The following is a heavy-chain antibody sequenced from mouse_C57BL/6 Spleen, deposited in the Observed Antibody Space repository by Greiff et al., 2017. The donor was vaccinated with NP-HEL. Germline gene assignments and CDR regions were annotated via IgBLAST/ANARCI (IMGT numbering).Heavy chain of an antibody. CDR3: AREWDYYGSSHWYFDV. D-gene: IGHD1-1*01. CDR1: GYSITSGYY. V-gene: IGHV3-6*01. Sequence: ESGPGLVKPSQSLSLPCSVTGYSITSGYYWNWIRQFPGNNLEWMGYISYDGSNNSNPSLKNRISITRDTSKNQFFLKLNSVTTEDTATYYCAREWDYYGSSHWYFDVWGTGTTVTVSS. CDR2: ISYDGSN. J-gene: IGHJ1*03.